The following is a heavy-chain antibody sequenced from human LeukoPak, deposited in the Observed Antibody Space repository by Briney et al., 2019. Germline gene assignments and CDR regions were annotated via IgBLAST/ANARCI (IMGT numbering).Heavy chain of an antibody. CDR2: IHYSGST. Sequence: PSETLSLTCTVSGGSISSYYWSWIRQPPGKGLEWIGYIHYSGSTSYNPSLKSPVTISVDTSKNQFSLKLSSLTAADTAVYYCARGTYSSAWYAYWGQGTLVTVSS. CDR3: ARGTYSSAWYAY. D-gene: IGHD6-19*01. J-gene: IGHJ4*02. V-gene: IGHV4-59*01. CDR1: GGSISSYY.